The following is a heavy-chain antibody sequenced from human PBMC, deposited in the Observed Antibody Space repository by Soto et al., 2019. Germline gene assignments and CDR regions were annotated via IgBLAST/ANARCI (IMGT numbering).Heavy chain of an antibody. J-gene: IGHJ6*02. CDR1: GFTFSSYA. D-gene: IGHD3-3*01. V-gene: IGHV3-23*01. CDR3: AKDPHYDFWSGYPHPGGMDV. CDR2: ISGSGGST. Sequence: PGGSLRLSCAASGFTFSSYAMSWVRQAPGKGLEWVSAISGSGGSTYYADSVKGRFTISRDNSKNTLYLQMNSLRAEDTAVYYCAKDPHYDFWSGYPHPGGMDVWGQGTTATVSS.